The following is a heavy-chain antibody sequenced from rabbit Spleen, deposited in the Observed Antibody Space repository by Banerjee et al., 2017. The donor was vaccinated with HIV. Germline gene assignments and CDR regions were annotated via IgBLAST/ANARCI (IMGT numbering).Heavy chain of an antibody. CDR3: ARDGYSRGWGIILYYFNL. Sequence: QQLVESGGGLVKPGASLTLTCKASGFDFSRGYDMCWVRQTPGKGLEWITCINMVTGKSVYASWAKGRFIMSRTSSTTVTLQMTSLTAADTAAYFCARDGYSRGWGIILYYFNLWGQGTLVTVS. D-gene: IGHD4-1*01. J-gene: IGHJ4*01. CDR1: GFDFSRGYD. V-gene: IGHV1S40*01. CDR2: INMVTGKS.